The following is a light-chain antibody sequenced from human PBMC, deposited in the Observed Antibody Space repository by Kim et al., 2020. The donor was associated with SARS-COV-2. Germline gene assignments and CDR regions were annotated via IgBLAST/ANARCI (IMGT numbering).Light chain of an antibody. CDR2: YDS. V-gene: IGLV3-21*04. J-gene: IGLJ3*02. CDR3: QVWDVGHPV. CDR1: NIGSKS. Sequence: SYELTQPPSVSVAPGKTARITCGGNNIGSKSAHWCQQKPGQAPVLVIFYDSDRPSGIPERFSGSKSGNTATLTINRVEAGDEADYFCQVWDVGHPVFCGG.